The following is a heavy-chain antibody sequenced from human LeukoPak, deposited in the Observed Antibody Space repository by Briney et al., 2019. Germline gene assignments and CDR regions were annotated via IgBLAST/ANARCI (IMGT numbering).Heavy chain of an antibody. CDR3: AREAGSYDSSGYYSLYYSFDY. CDR1: GDSISSGNNY. J-gene: IGHJ4*02. Sequence: SETLSLTCTVSGDSISSGNNYWSWIRQPAGKGPEWIGHIYSSGTTNYNPSLTSRVTVSVYTYKNQFSLKLTPVTAADTAVYYCAREAGSYDSSGYYSLYYSFDYWGQGTLVTVSS. CDR2: IYSSGTT. V-gene: IGHV4-61*09. D-gene: IGHD3-22*01.